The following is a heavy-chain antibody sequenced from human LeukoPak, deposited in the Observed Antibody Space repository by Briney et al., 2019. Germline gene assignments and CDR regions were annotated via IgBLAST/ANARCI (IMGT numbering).Heavy chain of an antibody. J-gene: IGHJ6*02. CDR2: ISGSGGST. D-gene: IGHD3-10*01. V-gene: IGHV3-23*01. CDR3: AKVLDPYPRITMVRGVPDV. CDR1: GFTFSSYA. Sequence: PGGSLRLSCAASGFTFSSYAMSWVRQAPGKGLEWVSAISGSGGSTYYADSVKGRFTISRDNSKNTLYLQMNSLRAEDTAVYYCAKVLDPYPRITMVRGVPDVWGQGTTVTASS.